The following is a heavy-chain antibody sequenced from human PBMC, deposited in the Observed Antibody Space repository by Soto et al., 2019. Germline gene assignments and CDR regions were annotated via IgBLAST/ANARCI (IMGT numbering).Heavy chain of an antibody. CDR2: IYPSGGNT. J-gene: IGHJ4*02. CDR1: GYNFINNY. Sequence: QVQLVQSGAEVKNPGASVKISCTASGYNFINNYIYWVRQAPGQGLEYMGIIYPSGGNTKYAQKFQDRVTMTRDTSTNTVYLELTSLRFDATAMYYCAKEGAEWGQGTLVTVSS. CDR3: AKEGAE. V-gene: IGHV1-46*01.